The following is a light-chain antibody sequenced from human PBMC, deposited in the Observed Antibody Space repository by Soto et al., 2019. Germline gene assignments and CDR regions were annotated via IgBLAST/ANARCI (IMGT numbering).Light chain of an antibody. CDR2: STS. CDR3: LQYGTSSRT. V-gene: IGKV3-20*01. CDR1: QRVSN. J-gene: IGKJ1*01. Sequence: VVVTQSPTTLSFSPGERGTLSCRASQRVSNLAWYQQKPGQPPRLLFFSTSIRATGVPDRFSAGGSGTDFTLTITGREPEDVAVYYCLQYGTSSRTFCQGTRVEIK.